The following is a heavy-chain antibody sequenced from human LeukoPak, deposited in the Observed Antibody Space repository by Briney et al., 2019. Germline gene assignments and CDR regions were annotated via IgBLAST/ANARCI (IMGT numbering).Heavy chain of an antibody. CDR3: ARVYSSSVVFDY. V-gene: IGHV4-31*03. CDR1: GGSISSGGYY. CDR2: IYYSGST. J-gene: IGHJ4*02. Sequence: SETLSLTCTVSGGSISSGGYYWSWIRQHPGKGLEWIGYIYYSGSTYYNPSLKSRVTISVDTSKNQFSLKLSSVTAADTAVYYCARVYSSSVVFDYWGQGTLVTVSS. D-gene: IGHD6-6*01.